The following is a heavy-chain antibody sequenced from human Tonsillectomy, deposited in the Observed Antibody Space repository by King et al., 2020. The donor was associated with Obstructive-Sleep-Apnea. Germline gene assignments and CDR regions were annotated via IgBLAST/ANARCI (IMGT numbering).Heavy chain of an antibody. CDR1: EFSFGDYA. CDR2: IRSKADGGAR. J-gene: IGHJ4*02. Sequence: VQLVESGGGLVQPGRSLRLSCTSSEFSFGDYAVSWFRQAPGKGLEWVGFIRSKADGGAREYAASLKGRFTISRDDSKSIAFLQMNSLKSEDTALYYCTPRLRYCTSSDCYIRPYDYWGQGTLVTVSS. CDR3: TPRLRYCTSSDCYIRPYDY. V-gene: IGHV3-49*03. D-gene: IGHD2-21*02.